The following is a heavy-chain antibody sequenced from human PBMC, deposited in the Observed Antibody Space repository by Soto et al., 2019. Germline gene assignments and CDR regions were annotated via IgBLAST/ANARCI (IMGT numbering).Heavy chain of an antibody. D-gene: IGHD6-19*01. CDR3: ARYGGPRSSGWFLDFYYYGMDV. Sequence: ASVKVSCKASGYTFTSYGISWVRQAPGQGLEWMGWISAYNGNTNYAQKLQGRVTMTTDTSTSTAYMELRSLRSDDTAVYYCARYGGPRSSGWFLDFYYYGMDVWGQGTTVTVSS. V-gene: IGHV1-18*01. J-gene: IGHJ6*02. CDR2: ISAYNGNT. CDR1: GYTFTSYG.